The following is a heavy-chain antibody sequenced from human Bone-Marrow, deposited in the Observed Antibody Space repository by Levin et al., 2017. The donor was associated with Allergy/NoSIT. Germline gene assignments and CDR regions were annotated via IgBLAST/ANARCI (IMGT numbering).Heavy chain of an antibody. CDR3: AKGPFSSSSRGYYFDY. Sequence: GESLKISCTASGFTFNTYALSWVRQAPGKGLEWVSVISASGGSTDYADSVKGRFTISRDNSKNTLYLQMNSLRADDTAVYYCAKGPFSSSSRGYYFDYWGQGTLVTVSS. V-gene: IGHV3-23*01. CDR1: GFTFNTYA. CDR2: ISASGGST. D-gene: IGHD6-6*01. J-gene: IGHJ4*02.